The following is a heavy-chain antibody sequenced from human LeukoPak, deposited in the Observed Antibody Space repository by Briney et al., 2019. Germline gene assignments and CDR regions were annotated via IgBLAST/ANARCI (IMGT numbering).Heavy chain of an antibody. CDR2: ISYDGSNK. V-gene: IGHV3-30-3*01. CDR3: ARDRPHYDILTGDYYYYYGMDV. CDR1: RFSFSSYD. Sequence: GGSLRLTCAASRFSFSSYDMHWVRQAPGKGLEWVAVISYDGSNKYYADSVKGRFTISRDNSKNTLYLQMNSLRAEDTAVYYCARDRPHYDILTGDYYYYYGMDVWGQGTTVTVSS. J-gene: IGHJ6*02. D-gene: IGHD3-9*01.